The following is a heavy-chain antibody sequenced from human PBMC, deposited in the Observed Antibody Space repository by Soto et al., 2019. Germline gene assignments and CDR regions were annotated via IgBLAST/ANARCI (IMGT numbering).Heavy chain of an antibody. Sequence: QVQLVESGGGVVQPGRSLRLSCAASGFTFSSYGMHWVRQAPGKGLEWVAVISYDGSNKYYADSVKGRFTISRDNSKNQLYLQMNSLRAEDTAVYYCATSMITFGGVDYWGQGTLVTVSS. CDR1: GFTFSSYG. CDR2: ISYDGSNK. V-gene: IGHV3-30*03. CDR3: ATSMITFGGVDY. D-gene: IGHD3-16*01. J-gene: IGHJ4*02.